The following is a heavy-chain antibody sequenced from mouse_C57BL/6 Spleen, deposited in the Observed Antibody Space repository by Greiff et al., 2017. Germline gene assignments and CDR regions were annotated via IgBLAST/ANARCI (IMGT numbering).Heavy chain of an antibody. CDR2: INPNYGTT. V-gene: IGHV1-39*01. CDR1: GYSFTDYN. Sequence: VQLQQSGPELVKPGASVKISCKASGYSFTDYNMNWVKQSNGKSLEWIGVINPNYGTTSYNQKFKGKATLTVDQSSSTAYMQINSLTSEDSAVYYCARSRAARANWDVVWYYFDYWGQGTTLTVSS. CDR3: ARSRAARANWDVVWYYFDY. J-gene: IGHJ2*01. D-gene: IGHD4-1*01.